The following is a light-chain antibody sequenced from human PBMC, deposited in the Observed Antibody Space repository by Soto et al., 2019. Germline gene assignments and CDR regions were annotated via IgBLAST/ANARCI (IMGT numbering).Light chain of an antibody. CDR1: QSVLYSSNNRNY. J-gene: IGKJ3*01. Sequence: DIVMTQSPDSLAVSLGERATINCKSSQSVLYSSNNRNYLAWYQQKAGQPPKLLIYWATTRESGVPDRFSGSGSGTDFILSISSLQAEDVAVYYCQQYYTTPFTFGPGTTVDIK. CDR3: QQYYTTPFT. V-gene: IGKV4-1*01. CDR2: WAT.